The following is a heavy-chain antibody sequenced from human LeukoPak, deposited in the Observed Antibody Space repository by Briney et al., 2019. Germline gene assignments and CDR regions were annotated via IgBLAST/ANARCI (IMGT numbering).Heavy chain of an antibody. CDR3: ARHVLTRISSGYSPDYFDL. J-gene: IGHJ4*02. Sequence: PSETLSLICPVSGGSITSSSYYWGWIRQSPGMGLEWIGSIYYTGSTYYNPSLRSRVTISVDTSKNQFSLKLSSVTAADTAIYYCARHVLTRISSGYSPDYFDLWGQGTLVTVSS. D-gene: IGHD3-3*01. CDR1: GGSITSSSYY. V-gene: IGHV4-39*01. CDR2: IYYTGST.